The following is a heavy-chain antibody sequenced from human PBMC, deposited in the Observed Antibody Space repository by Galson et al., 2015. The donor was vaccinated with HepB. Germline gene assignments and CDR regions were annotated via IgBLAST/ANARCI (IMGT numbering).Heavy chain of an antibody. CDR3: VLFSPSPTMNFDY. CDR2: IIPIFGTA. CDR1: GGTFSSYA. J-gene: IGHJ4*02. V-gene: IGHV1-69*13. D-gene: IGHD3-22*01. Sequence: SVKVSCKASGGTFSSYAISWVRQAPGQGLEWMGGIIPIFGTANYAQKFQGRVTITADESTSTAYMELSSLRSEDTAVYYCVLFSPSPTMNFDYWGQGTLVTVSS.